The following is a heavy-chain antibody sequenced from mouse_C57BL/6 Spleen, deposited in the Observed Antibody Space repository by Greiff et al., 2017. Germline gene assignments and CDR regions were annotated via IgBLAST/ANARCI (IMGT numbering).Heavy chain of an antibody. V-gene: IGHV5-17*01. CDR1: GFTFSDYG. Sequence: EVMLVESGGGFVKPGGSLKLSCAASGFTFSDYGMHWVRQAPEKGLEWVAYISSGSSTIYYADTVKGRFTISRDNAKNTLFLQMTSLRAEDTAMYYCARESFDYRGQGTTRTVAS. CDR2: ISSGSSTI. J-gene: IGHJ2*01. CDR3: ARESFDY.